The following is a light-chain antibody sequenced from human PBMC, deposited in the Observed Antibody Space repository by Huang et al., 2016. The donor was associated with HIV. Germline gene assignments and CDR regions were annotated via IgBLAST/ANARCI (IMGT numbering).Light chain of an antibody. J-gene: IGKJ2*01. CDR1: HNINRY. V-gene: IGKV1-39*01. Sequence: DIQITQSPSSLSASVGDRVIITCRASHNINRYLNWYQQKPGEAPRLLIYAASNLQSGVPSTFSGRGSGTDFTLTITSLQPEDSATYYCQQSAKAPRTFGQGTKLEI. CDR2: AAS. CDR3: QQSAKAPRT.